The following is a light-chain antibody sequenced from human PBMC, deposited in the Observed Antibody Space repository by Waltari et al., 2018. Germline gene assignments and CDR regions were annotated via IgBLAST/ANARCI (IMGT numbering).Light chain of an antibody. CDR1: SDDIASYNR. Sequence: QSALTQPPSVSGSPGHSVTLSCTGTSDDIASYNRVSWYQQPPGTAPRLILYEVTYRPVADPLRFSGSSSRSAASLSFSGLQAQDEADYYCSSITGSSTWVFGGGTKLTVL. CDR3: SSITGSSTWV. V-gene: IGLV2-18*02. J-gene: IGLJ3*02. CDR2: EVT.